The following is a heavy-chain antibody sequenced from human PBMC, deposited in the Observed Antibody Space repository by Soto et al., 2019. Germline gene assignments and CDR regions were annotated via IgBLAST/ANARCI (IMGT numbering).Heavy chain of an antibody. Sequence: PGGSLRLSCAASGFSFSTYDMNWVRQAPGKGLEWVSFISNNGKKTYYADSVKGRFTISRDNTKNSLFLQVSSLRADDTAVYFCARQRATPPRLFDSWGQGTLVTVSS. J-gene: IGHJ4*02. D-gene: IGHD1-1*01. CDR1: GFSFSTYD. CDR2: ISNNGKKT. CDR3: ARQRATPPRLFDS. V-gene: IGHV3-48*03.